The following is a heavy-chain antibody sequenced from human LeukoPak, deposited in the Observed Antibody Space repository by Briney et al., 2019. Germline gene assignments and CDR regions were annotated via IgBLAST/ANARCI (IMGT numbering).Heavy chain of an antibody. D-gene: IGHD3-22*01. CDR2: ISGSCGRT. CDR1: GFTFSSYG. J-gene: IGHJ4*02. Sequence: GGSLRLSCAASGFTFSSYGLSWVRQAPGKGLEWVSAISGSCGRTYYADSVKGRFTISRDNSKNTLYLQMNSLRADDTAVYYCAKDTPSYYYDRSGYYHDYWGQGTLVTVSS. CDR3: AKDTPSYYYDRSGYYHDY. V-gene: IGHV3-23*01.